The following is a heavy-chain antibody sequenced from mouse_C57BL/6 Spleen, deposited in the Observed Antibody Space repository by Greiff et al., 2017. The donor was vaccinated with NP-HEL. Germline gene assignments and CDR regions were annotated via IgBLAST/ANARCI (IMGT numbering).Heavy chain of an antibody. Sequence: EVQLVESGGGLVKPGGSLKLSCAASGFTFSDYGMHWVRQAPEKGLEWVAYISSGSSTIYYADTVKGRFTISRDNAKNNLFLQMTSLRSEDTAMYYCATNLWYFDVWGTGTTVTVSS. V-gene: IGHV5-17*01. CDR1: GFTFSDYG. CDR2: ISSGSSTI. CDR3: ATNLWYFDV. J-gene: IGHJ1*03.